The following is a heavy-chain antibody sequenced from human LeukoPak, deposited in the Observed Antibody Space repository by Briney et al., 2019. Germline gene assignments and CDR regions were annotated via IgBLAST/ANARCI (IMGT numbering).Heavy chain of an antibody. J-gene: IGHJ4*02. V-gene: IGHV4-61*08. D-gene: IGHD2-21*01. CDR2: IYYSGST. Sequence: SETLSLTCTVSGGSISSGGYYWSWIRQHPGKGLEWIGYIYYSGSTNYNPSLKSRVTISVDTSKNQFSLKLSSVTAADTAVYYCASLAPGIEGAHFDYWGQGTLVTVSS. CDR1: GGSISSGGYY. CDR3: ASLAPGIEGAHFDY.